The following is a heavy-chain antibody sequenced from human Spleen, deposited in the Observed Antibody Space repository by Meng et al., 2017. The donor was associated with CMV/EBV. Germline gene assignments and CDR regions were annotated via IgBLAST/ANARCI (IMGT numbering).Heavy chain of an antibody. Sequence: GESLKISCAASGFTFSSYWMNWVRQAPGKGLEWVANIKEDGSEKYYVDSVKGRFTISRDNAKNTLYLQMNNLRVEDMGIYYCTRGGSPFYWGQGTLVTVSS. V-gene: IGHV3-7*04. J-gene: IGHJ4*02. CDR1: GFTFSSYW. D-gene: IGHD3-10*01. CDR2: IKEDGSEK. CDR3: TRGGSPFY.